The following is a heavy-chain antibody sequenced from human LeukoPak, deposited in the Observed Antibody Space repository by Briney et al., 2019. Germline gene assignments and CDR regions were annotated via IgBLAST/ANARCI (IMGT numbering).Heavy chain of an antibody. CDR2: ISGSVGST. D-gene: IGHD3-22*01. J-gene: IGHJ5*02. Sequence: GGSLRPSCAASGFTFSSYAMSWVRQAPGEGLEWVSAISGSVGSTYYEDSVKGRFTISRDNSKNTLYLQMNSLRAEDTAVYYCAKDNQKYYYDSSGTNWFDPWGQGTLVTVSS. V-gene: IGHV3-23*01. CDR3: AKDNQKYYYDSSGTNWFDP. CDR1: GFTFSSYA.